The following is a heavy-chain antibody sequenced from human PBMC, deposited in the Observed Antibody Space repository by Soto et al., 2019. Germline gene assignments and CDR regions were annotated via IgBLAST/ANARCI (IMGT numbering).Heavy chain of an antibody. D-gene: IGHD3-10*01. CDR3: AREFYGSGNWFDP. Sequence: SETLSLTCTVSGGSISSSSYYWGWIRQPPGKGLEWIGSIYYSGSTYFNPSLKSRVTISVDTSKNQFSLRVRSVTAADTAVYYCAREFYGSGNWFDPWGQGILVTVSS. V-gene: IGHV4-39*01. CDR1: GGSISSSSYY. CDR2: IYYSGST. J-gene: IGHJ5*02.